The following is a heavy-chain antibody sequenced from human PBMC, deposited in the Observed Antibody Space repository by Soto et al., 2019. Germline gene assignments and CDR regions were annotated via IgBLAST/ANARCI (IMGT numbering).Heavy chain of an antibody. CDR1: GGSISSGDYY. D-gene: IGHD2-2*01. CDR2: IYHSGST. J-gene: IGHJ6*02. CDR3: ARDCSSTSSYYYYGMDV. Sequence: SETLSLTCTVSGGSISSGDYYWIWIRQPRWKGLEWIGYIYHSGSTYYNPSLKSRVTISVDTSKNQFSLKLSSVTAADTAVYYCARDCSSTSSYYYYGMDVWGQGTTVTVSS. V-gene: IGHV4-30-4*01.